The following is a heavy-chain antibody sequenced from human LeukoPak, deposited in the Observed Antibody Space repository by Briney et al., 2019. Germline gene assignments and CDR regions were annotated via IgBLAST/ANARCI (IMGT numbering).Heavy chain of an antibody. V-gene: IGHV3-53*01. D-gene: IGHD2-15*01. CDR2: IYSNGKE. J-gene: IGHJ5*01. CDR1: GFSVDSNY. CDR3: ARESPTSGIDS. Sequence: PGGSLRLSCSASGFSVDSNYMSWVRQAPGKGLEWVSVIYSNGKEYYAGSAKGRFTISRDISKNSLDLQMNRLRGEDTAVYYCARESPTSGIDSWGQGTLVIVSS.